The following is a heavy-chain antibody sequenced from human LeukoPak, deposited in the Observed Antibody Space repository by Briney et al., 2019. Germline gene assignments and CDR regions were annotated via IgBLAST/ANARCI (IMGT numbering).Heavy chain of an antibody. J-gene: IGHJ5*02. CDR3: ARVTTYCSSTSCYLGWFDP. CDR2: INHSGST. D-gene: IGHD2-2*01. V-gene: IGHV4-34*01. Sequence: SETLSLTCAVYGGSFSGYYWSWIRQPPGKGLEWIGEINHSGSTNYNPSLKSRVTISVDTSKNQFSLKLSSVTAADTAVYYCARVTTYCSSTSCYLGWFDPWGQGTLVNVSS. CDR1: GGSFSGYY.